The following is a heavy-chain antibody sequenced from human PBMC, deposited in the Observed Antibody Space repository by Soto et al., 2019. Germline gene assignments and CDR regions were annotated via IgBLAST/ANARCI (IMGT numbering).Heavy chain of an antibody. CDR1: GFTFDDYA. V-gene: IGHV3-9*01. Sequence: EVQLVESGGGLVQPGRSVRLSCAASGFTFDDYAMHWVRQAPGKGLEWVSGISWNSGSIGYADSVKGRFTISRDNAKNSLYLQMNSLRAEDTALYYCAKDIAARRGPFDYWGQGTLVTVSS. CDR3: AKDIAARRGPFDY. CDR2: ISWNSGSI. D-gene: IGHD6-6*01. J-gene: IGHJ4*02.